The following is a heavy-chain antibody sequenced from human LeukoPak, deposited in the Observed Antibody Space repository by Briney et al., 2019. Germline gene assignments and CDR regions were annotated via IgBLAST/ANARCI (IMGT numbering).Heavy chain of an antibody. D-gene: IGHD2-15*01. V-gene: IGHV4-39*01. CDR2: ISYSGRI. CDR3: GRQPCSGGSCYADY. J-gene: IGHJ4*02. Sequence: PSVSLSLTCTVSGGSISSSGFYWGWIRQPPGKVLEWIGTISYSGRIYSNPSLKGRVTISVDTSENQFSLRMSSVTAADTAVYYCGRQPCSGGSCYADYWGQGTLVTVSS. CDR1: GGSISSSGFY.